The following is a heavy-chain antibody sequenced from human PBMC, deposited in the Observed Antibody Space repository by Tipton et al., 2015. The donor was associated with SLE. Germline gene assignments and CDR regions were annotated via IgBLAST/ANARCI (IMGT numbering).Heavy chain of an antibody. D-gene: IGHD6-19*01. Sequence: QLVQSGAEVKKPGASVKVSCKASGFTFTTYGISWVRQAPGQGLEWMGWISAYNGNTDYAQKLQGRVTMTTDTSTSTAYMELRSLRSEDTAVYYCAIAVAGTLFFDYLGQGALVTVSS. CDR1: GFTFTTYG. J-gene: IGHJ4*02. V-gene: IGHV1-18*01. CDR2: ISAYNGNT. CDR3: AIAVAGTLFFDY.